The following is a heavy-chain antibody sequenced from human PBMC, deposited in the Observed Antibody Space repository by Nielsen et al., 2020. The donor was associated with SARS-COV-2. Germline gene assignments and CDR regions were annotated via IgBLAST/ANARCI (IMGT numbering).Heavy chain of an antibody. V-gene: IGHV3-20*01. CDR2: INWNGGST. J-gene: IGHJ5*02. CDR1: GFTFSNAW. Sequence: GESLKISCAASGFTFSNAWMSWVRQAPGKGLEWVSGINWNGGSTGYADSVKGRFTISRDNAKNSLYLQMNSLRAEDTALYHCARVGGYGLLWFGELLSWGQGTLVTVSS. CDR3: ARVGGYGLLWFGELLS. D-gene: IGHD3-10*01.